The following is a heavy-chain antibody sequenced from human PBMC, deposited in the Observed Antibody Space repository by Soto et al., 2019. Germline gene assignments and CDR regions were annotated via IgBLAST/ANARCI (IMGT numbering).Heavy chain of an antibody. CDR2: IYYSGST. CDR1: GGSISSSSYY. V-gene: IGHV4-39*02. J-gene: IGHJ4*02. D-gene: IGHD6-19*01. CDR3: AREGYSSGRYHP. Sequence: QLQLQESGPGLVKPSETLSLTCTVSGGSISSSSYYWGWIRQPPGKGLEWIGSIYYSGSTYYNPSLKSRVTISVDTSKNQFSLKLSSVTAADTAVYYCAREGYSSGRYHPWGQGTLVTVSS.